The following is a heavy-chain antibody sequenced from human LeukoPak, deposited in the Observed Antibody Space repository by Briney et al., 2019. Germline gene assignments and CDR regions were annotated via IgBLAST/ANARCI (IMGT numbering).Heavy chain of an antibody. V-gene: IGHV1-3*01. J-gene: IGHJ4*02. Sequence: GASVRVSCKASGYAFNSYAIHWVRQAPGQRLEWVGWINVGSGYTKYSQKFQGRLTITRDTPASTAYMEVSSLRSEDTAVYYCAREMFGTSRPSDYWGQGTLVTVSS. CDR1: GYAFNSYA. CDR3: AREMFGTSRPSDY. D-gene: IGHD2-2*01. CDR2: INVGSGYT.